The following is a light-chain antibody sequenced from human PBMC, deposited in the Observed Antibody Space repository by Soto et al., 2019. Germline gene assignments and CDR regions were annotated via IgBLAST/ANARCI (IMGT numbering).Light chain of an antibody. CDR1: SSNIGVNY. Sequence: QSVLTQPPSASGTPGQRVTISCSGSSSNIGVNYEYWYQQLPGTAPKLLIYRNNQRPSGVPARFSGSKSGTSASLAISGLRSEDEADYYCAAWDDSLSGRVFGGGTKLTVL. CDR3: AAWDDSLSGRV. V-gene: IGLV1-47*01. J-gene: IGLJ3*02. CDR2: RNN.